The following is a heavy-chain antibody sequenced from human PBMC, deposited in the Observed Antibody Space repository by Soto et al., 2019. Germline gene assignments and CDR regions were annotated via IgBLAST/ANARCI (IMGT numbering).Heavy chain of an antibody. CDR3: ARDRVGGYSYRYEHGYFDY. D-gene: IGHD5-18*01. CDR1: GYTFTGYY. CDR2: INPNSGGT. Sequence: QVQLVQSGAEVKKPGASVKVSCKASGYTFTGYYMHWVRQAPGQGLEWMGWINPNSGGTNYAQKFQGWVAMTRDTSISTAYMELSRLRYDDTAVYYCARDRVGGYSYRYEHGYFDYWGQGALVPVSS. J-gene: IGHJ4*02. V-gene: IGHV1-2*04.